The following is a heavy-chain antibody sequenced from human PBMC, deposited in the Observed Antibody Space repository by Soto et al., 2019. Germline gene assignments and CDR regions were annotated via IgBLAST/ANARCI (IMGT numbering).Heavy chain of an antibody. Sequence: GGTLSLSCAASGFTFSTYGMHWVRQAPGKGLEWVAVISYDGSNKYYADSVKSRFTISRDNSKNTLYLQMNTLRAEDTAVYYWAARSGSPDIGAFDIWGQGTMVTVSS. CDR1: GFTFSTYG. CDR3: AARSGSPDIGAFDI. J-gene: IGHJ3*02. V-gene: IGHV3-30*03. D-gene: IGHD1-26*01. CDR2: ISYDGSNK.